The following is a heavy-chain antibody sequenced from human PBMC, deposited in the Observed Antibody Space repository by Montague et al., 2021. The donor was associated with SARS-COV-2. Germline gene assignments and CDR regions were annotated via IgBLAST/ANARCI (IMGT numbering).Heavy chain of an antibody. J-gene: IGHJ6*02. D-gene: IGHD3-10*01. Sequence: SETLSLTCAVYGGSFSSYYWSWIRQPPGKGLEWIGYIYYSGSTNYNPSLKSRVTISVDTSKNQFSLKLSSVTAADTAVYYCARVRYYGSGTSLGMDVWGQGTTVTVSS. CDR3: ARVRYYGSGTSLGMDV. CDR2: IYYSGST. CDR1: GGSFSSYY. V-gene: IGHV4-59*12.